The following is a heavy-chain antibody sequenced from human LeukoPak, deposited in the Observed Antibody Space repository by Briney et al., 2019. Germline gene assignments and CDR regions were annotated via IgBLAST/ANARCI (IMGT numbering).Heavy chain of an antibody. CDR1: GFIFSNNI. CDR3: AKDPPHSDRSIYSDNS. CDR2: ISADGGDI. V-gene: IGHV3-23*01. Sequence: GGSLRLSCAASGFIFSNNIMDWVRQAPGKGLEWVSVISADGGDIYYADSVNGRFTISRDNSKNTLHLQMDSLRAEDTAVYYCAKDPPHSDRSIYSDNSWGQGTLVTVSS. D-gene: IGHD3-22*01. J-gene: IGHJ4*02.